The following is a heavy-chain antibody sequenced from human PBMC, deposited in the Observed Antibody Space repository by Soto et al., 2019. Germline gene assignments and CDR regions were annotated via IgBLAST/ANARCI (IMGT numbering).Heavy chain of an antibody. D-gene: IGHD3-10*01. Sequence: PSETLSLTCTVSGGSISSYYWSWIRQPPGKGLEWIGYIYYSGSTNYNSSLKSRVTISVDTSKNQFSLKLSSVTAADTAVYYCARARAGPYYKPAFDIWGQGTMVTVSS. V-gene: IGHV4-59*01. CDR1: GGSISSYY. J-gene: IGHJ3*02. CDR2: IYYSGST. CDR3: ARARAGPYYKPAFDI.